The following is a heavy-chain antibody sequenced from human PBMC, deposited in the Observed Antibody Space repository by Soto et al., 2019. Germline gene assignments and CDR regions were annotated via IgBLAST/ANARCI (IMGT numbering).Heavy chain of an antibody. J-gene: IGHJ4*02. CDR1: GFTVSSNY. Sequence: EMQLVESGGGLVQPGGSLRLSCAASGFTVSSNYMTWVRQAPGKGLEWVSIIYRDGSTYYADSVKGRFTISRDNSKNTLFLQMNSLRAEDTAVYYCAIGPMTVVGSYFDYWGQGTLVTVSS. CDR3: AIGPMTVVGSYFDY. D-gene: IGHD3-22*01. CDR2: IYRDGST. V-gene: IGHV3-66*01.